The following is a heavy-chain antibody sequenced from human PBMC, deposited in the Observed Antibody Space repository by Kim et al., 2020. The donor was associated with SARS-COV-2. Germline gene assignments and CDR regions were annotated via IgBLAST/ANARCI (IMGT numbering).Heavy chain of an antibody. CDR2: ISSSGSTI. CDR1: GFTFSSYE. CDR3: AREKSGYSYGYGY. Sequence: GGSLRLSCAASGFTFSSYEMNWVRQAPGKGLEWVSYISSSGSTIYYADSVKGRFTISRDNAKNSLYLQMNSLRAEDTAVYYCAREKSGYSYGYGYWGQGTLVTVSS. V-gene: IGHV3-48*03. D-gene: IGHD5-18*01. J-gene: IGHJ4*02.